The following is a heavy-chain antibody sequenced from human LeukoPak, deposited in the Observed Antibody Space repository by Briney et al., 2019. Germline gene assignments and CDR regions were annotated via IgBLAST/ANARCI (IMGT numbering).Heavy chain of an antibody. CDR1: GGTLSSYA. D-gene: IGHD3-22*01. CDR3: ARADSSGYSLDENFDY. CDR2: MIPTFGIV. Sequence: ASVTVSCKASGGTLSSYAINWVRQAPGQGLEWVGRMIPTFGIVNYAQNFQGRVTITADKSTNTAYMEPSSLRSEDTAFYCCARADSSGYSLDENFDYWGPGTLVTVSS. V-gene: IGHV1-69*04. J-gene: IGHJ4*02.